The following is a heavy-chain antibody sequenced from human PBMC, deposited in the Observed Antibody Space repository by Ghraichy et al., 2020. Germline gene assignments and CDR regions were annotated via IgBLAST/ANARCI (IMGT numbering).Heavy chain of an antibody. CDR3: ARLSEWELERPPIYYFDY. CDR2: IKQDGSEK. CDR1: GFTFSSYW. J-gene: IGHJ4*02. V-gene: IGHV3-7*01. Sequence: GGSLRLSCAASGFTFSSYWMSWVRQAPGKGLEWVANIKQDGSEKYYVDSVKGRFTISRDNAKNSLYLQMNSLRAEDTAVYYCARLSEWELERPPIYYFDYWGQGTLVTVSS. D-gene: IGHD1-26*01.